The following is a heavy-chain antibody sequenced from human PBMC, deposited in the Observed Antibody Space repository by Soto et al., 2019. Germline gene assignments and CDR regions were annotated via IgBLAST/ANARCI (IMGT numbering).Heavy chain of an antibody. V-gene: IGHV4-34*01. CDR2: INHSGST. J-gene: IGHJ6*02. CDR3: ARRVKRYYYGMDV. CDR1: GGSFSGYY. Sequence: SETLSLTCAVYGGSFSGYYWSWIRQPPGKGLEWIGEINHSGSTNYNPSLKSRVTISVDTSKNQFSLKLSSVTAADTAVYYFARRVKRYYYGMDVWGQGTTVTVSS.